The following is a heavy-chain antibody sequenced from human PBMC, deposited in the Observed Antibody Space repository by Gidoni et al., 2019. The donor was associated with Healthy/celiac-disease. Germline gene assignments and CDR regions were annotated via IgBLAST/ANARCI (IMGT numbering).Heavy chain of an antibody. CDR1: GGSFSGYY. CDR3: ARLRRGFVEWLLPNWYFDL. Sequence: QVQLQQWGAGLLKPSETLSLTCAVYGGSFSGYYWSWIRQPPGKGLEWIGEINHSGSTNYNPSLKSRVTISVDTSKNQFSLKLSSVTAADTAVYYCARLRRGFVEWLLPNWYFDLWGRGTLVTVSS. V-gene: IGHV4-34*01. CDR2: INHSGST. J-gene: IGHJ2*01. D-gene: IGHD3-3*01.